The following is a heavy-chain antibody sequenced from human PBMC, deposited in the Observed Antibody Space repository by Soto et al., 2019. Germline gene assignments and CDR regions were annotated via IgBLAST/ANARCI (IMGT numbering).Heavy chain of an antibody. D-gene: IGHD2-2*01. V-gene: IGHV5-10-1*01. Sequence: GESLKISCKGSGYSFTSYWISWVRQMPGKGLEWMGRIDPSDSYTNYSPSFQGHVTISADKSISTAYLQWSSLKASDTAMYYCARYVVVPAAAGYYYYGMDVWGQGTTVTVS. CDR3: ARYVVVPAAAGYYYYGMDV. CDR2: IDPSDSYT. CDR1: GYSFTSYW. J-gene: IGHJ6*02.